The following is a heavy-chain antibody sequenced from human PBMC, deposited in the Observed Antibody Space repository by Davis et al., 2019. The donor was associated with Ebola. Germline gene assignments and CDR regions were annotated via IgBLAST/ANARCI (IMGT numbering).Heavy chain of an antibody. CDR3: ARVNALTGYSRFDP. Sequence: PGGSLRLSCAASGFTFDDYAMSWVRHAPGKGLEWVSGINWNGGSTGYADSVKGRFTISRDNAKSSLYLQMNSLRVEDTALYHCARVNALTGYSRFDPWGQGTQVTVSS. J-gene: IGHJ5*02. CDR2: INWNGGST. CDR1: GFTFDDYA. V-gene: IGHV3-20*01. D-gene: IGHD3-9*01.